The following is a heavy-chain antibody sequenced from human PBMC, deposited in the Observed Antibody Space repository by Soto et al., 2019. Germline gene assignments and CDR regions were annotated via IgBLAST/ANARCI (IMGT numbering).Heavy chain of an antibody. Sequence: PLETHSLTSTVSGGSSIGSSYFWGWIRKPPGKGLEWIGSIYFSGSASYNPSLRSRLTISVDTSKNQFSLKLSSVTAADTAVYYCARTYCSSTSCYYDYWGQGTLVTVSS. CDR2: IYFSGSA. J-gene: IGHJ4*02. D-gene: IGHD2-2*01. CDR3: ARTYCSSTSCYYDY. V-gene: IGHV4-39*07. CDR1: GGSSIGSSYF.